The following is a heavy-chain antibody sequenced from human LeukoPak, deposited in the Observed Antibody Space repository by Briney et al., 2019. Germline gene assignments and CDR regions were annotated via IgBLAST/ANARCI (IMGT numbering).Heavy chain of an antibody. V-gene: IGHV3-23*01. CDR1: GFTFRDYY. Sequence: PGGSLRLSCAASGFTFRDYYMSWIREAPGKGLEGVSAISGRGCSTYYADSVKGRFTISRDNSKNTLYLKMNSLRAEDTAVYYCAKVLAYCGGDCYPALTLGRYYFDYWGQGTLVTVSS. D-gene: IGHD2-21*02. J-gene: IGHJ4*02. CDR2: ISGRGCST. CDR3: AKVLAYCGGDCYPALTLGRYYFDY.